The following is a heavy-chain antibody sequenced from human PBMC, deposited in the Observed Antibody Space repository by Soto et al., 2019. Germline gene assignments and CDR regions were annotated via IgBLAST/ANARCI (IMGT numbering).Heavy chain of an antibody. CDR3: ATPRGKDDAFDI. J-gene: IGHJ3*02. CDR1: GFTFSDYY. Sequence: QVQLVESGGGLVKPGGSLRLSCAASGFTFSDYYMAWIRQAPGKGLEWLSCIGSTGTYTNYADSVKGRLTISRDNAKNSLYLQMNRLRDEDTAVYYCATPRGKDDAFDIWGQGTMVTVSS. V-gene: IGHV3-11*05. CDR2: IGSTGTYT.